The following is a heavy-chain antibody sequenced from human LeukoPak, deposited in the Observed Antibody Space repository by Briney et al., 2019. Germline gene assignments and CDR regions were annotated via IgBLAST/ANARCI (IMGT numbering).Heavy chain of an antibody. V-gene: IGHV1-69*04. CDR2: IIPILGIA. CDR1: GGTFSSYA. D-gene: IGHD3-22*01. J-gene: IGHJ4*02. CDR3: ARGDNLDSFGRL. Sequence: ASVKVSCKASGGTFSSYAISWVRQAPGQELEWMGRIIPILGIANYAQKFQGRVTITADKSTSTAYMELSSLRSEDTAVYYCARGDNLDSFGRLWGQGTLVTVSS.